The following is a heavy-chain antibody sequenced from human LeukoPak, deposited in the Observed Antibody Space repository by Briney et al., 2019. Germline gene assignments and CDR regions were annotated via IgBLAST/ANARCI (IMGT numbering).Heavy chain of an antibody. D-gene: IGHD3-22*01. J-gene: IGHJ3*02. CDR2: ISGSGGST. Sequence: GGSLRLSCAASGFTFSTFAMIWVRQAPGKGLEWVSDISGSGGSTYYADSVKGRFTISRDNSKNTMYLQMNSLRAEDTAVYYCAKFLGPYYYDSSGYYLHDAFDIWGQGTMVTVSS. V-gene: IGHV3-23*01. CDR3: AKFLGPYYYDSSGYYLHDAFDI. CDR1: GFTFSTFA.